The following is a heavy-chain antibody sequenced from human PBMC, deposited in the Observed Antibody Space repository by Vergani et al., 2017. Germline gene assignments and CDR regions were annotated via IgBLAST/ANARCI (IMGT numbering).Heavy chain of an antibody. V-gene: IGHV4-39*01. Sequence: QLQLQESGPGLVKPSETLSLTCTVSGGSISSSSYYWGWIRQPPGKGLEWIGSIYYSGSTYYNPSLKSRVTISVDTSKNQFSLKLSSVTAADTAVYYCARLAPGGFGDFHPPHAFDYWGQGTLVTVSS. CDR1: GGSISSSSYY. J-gene: IGHJ4*02. D-gene: IGHD3-10*01. CDR2: IYYSGST. CDR3: ARLAPGGFGDFHPPHAFDY.